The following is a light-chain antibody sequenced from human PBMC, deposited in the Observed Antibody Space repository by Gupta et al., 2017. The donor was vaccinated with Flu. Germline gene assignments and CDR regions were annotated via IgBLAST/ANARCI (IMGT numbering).Light chain of an antibody. CDR1: SSDIGAYNY. Sequence: QSALTQPASVSGSPGRSITISCTGTSSDIGAYNYVSWYQHHPGEAPKLIIYEVTNRPSGVSDRFSGSKSGNTASLTISGLQAEDEADYFCCSYTIANTGLFGGGTKLTVL. CDR3: CSYTIANTGL. J-gene: IGLJ2*01. CDR2: EVT. V-gene: IGLV2-14*01.